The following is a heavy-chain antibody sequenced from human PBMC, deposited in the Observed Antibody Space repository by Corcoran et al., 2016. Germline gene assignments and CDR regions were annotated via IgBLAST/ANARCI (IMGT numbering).Heavy chain of an antibody. D-gene: IGHD7-27*01. CDR1: GFTFSSYG. CDR3: ARDGLGAWVGALDI. CDR2: IWYDGSNK. J-gene: IGHJ3*02. V-gene: IGHV3-33*01. Sequence: QVQLVESGGGVVQPGRSLRLSCAASGFTFSSYGMHWVRQAPGKGLEWVAVIWYDGSNKYYADSVKGRFTISRDNSKNTLYLQMNSLRAEDTAVYYWARDGLGAWVGALDIWGQGTMVTVSS.